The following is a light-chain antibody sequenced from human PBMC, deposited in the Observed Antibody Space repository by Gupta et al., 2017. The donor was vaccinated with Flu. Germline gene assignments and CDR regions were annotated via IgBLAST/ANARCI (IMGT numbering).Light chain of an antibody. Sequence: QLTQSPSPLSASVGTSVTITRRASQGIGIDVTWYQQKPGTAPKRLIFSASKLESGVPSRFSGSGSGRQVTLTISSLQPEDLATYYCLQYNSYEWRFGQGTKVEIK. CDR1: QGIGID. J-gene: IGKJ1*01. CDR2: SAS. CDR3: LQYNSYEWR. V-gene: IGKV1-17*01.